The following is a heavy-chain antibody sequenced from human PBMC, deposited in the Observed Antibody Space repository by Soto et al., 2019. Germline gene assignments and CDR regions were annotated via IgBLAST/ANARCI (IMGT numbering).Heavy chain of an antibody. CDR1: GFSLSTSGVG. CDR2: IYWDDDE. J-gene: IGHJ5*02. CDR3: AHRRYSGYDFHFPAKYNWFDP. Sequence: SGPTLVNPTQTLTLTCTFSGFSLSTSGVGVGWIRQPPGKALEWLALIYWDDDERYSPSLKSRLTITKDTSKNQVVLTMTNMDPVDTATYYCAHRRYSGYDFHFPAKYNWFDPWGQGTLVTVSS. D-gene: IGHD5-12*01. V-gene: IGHV2-5*02.